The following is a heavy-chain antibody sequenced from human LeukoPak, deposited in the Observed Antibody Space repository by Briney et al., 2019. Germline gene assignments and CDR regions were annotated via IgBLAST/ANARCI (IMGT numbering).Heavy chain of an antibody. Sequence: GGSLRLSCAASGFTFSSNSMNWVRQAPGKGLEWVAVISYDGSNKYYADSVKGRFTISGDNSKNTLYLQMNSLRAEDTAVYYCATGGSGYSYGGPFDYWGQGTLVTVSS. CDR2: ISYDGSNK. V-gene: IGHV3-30*03. D-gene: IGHD5-18*01. CDR1: GFTFSSNS. CDR3: ATGGSGYSYGGPFDY. J-gene: IGHJ4*02.